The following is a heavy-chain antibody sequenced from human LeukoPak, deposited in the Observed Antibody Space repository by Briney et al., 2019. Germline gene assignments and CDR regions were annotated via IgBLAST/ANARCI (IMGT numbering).Heavy chain of an antibody. D-gene: IGHD6-13*01. CDR2: MLYSQST. CDR3: ATRYDSTWYQF. Sequence: PSETLSLTCTVSGGSITSYYLSWIRQPPGKGLEWIGYMLYSQSTRYNPALKSRVTMSMDTSKSQVSLKLRSVTAADTAVYYCATRYDSTWYQFWGRGTLVTVSS. J-gene: IGHJ4*02. CDR1: GGSITSYY. V-gene: IGHV4-59*08.